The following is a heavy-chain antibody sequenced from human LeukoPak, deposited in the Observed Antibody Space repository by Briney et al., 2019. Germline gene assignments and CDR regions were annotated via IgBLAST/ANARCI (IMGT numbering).Heavy chain of an antibody. J-gene: IGHJ4*02. CDR1: GGSIISYS. CDR2: ISNSGST. CDR3: ARSYRHYCSGGSCYSYYFDY. V-gene: IGHV4-59*01. Sequence: SETLSLTCSVSGGSIISYSWSWIRQPPGKGLEWIGYISNSGSTNYNPSLKSRVTISVDTSKNQFSLKLSPVTAADTAVYYCARSYRHYCSGGSCYSYYFDYWGQGTLVTVSS. D-gene: IGHD2-15*01.